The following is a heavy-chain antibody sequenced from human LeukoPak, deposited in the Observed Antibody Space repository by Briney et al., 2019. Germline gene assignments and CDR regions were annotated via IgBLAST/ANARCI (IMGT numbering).Heavy chain of an antibody. J-gene: IGHJ6*03. CDR2: INHSGST. V-gene: IGHV4-34*01. Sequence: SETLSLTCAVYGGSFSGYYWSWIRQPPGKGLEWIGEINHSGSTNYNPSLKSRVTISVDTSKNQFSLKLSSVTAADTAVYYCARGLWTGYYYMDFWGKGTTVTVSS. CDR3: ARGLWTGYYYMDF. CDR1: GGSFSGYY. D-gene: IGHD3/OR15-3a*01.